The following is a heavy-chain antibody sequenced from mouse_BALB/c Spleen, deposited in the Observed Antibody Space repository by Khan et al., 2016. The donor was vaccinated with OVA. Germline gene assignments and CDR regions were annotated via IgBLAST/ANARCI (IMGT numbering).Heavy chain of an antibody. Sequence: EVKLLESGPGLVKPSQSLSLTCTVTGYSITSDYAWNWIRQFPGNKLEWMGYISYSGSTNYNPSLKSRISITRDTSKNQFFLQLSSVTTEDTATYYCARISFSYWYFDVWGAGNTVTVSS. CDR3: ARISFSYWYFDV. CDR2: ISYSGST. CDR1: GYSITSDYA. J-gene: IGHJ1*01. V-gene: IGHV3-2*02.